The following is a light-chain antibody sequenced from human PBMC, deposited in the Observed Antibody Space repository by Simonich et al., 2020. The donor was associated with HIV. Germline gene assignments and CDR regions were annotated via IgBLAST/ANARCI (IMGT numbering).Light chain of an antibody. J-gene: IGKJ2*01. CDR3: QQSYSTLPYT. Sequence: DIQMTQSPSSLSASVGDRVTIPCRANQNIRRFLNWYQQKPGKAPKLLIYATSSLKGGYPSRFSGSGSGTDFTLTISSLQPEDFATYYCQQSYSTLPYTFGQGTKLEIK. CDR1: QNIRRF. CDR2: ATS. V-gene: IGKV1-39*01.